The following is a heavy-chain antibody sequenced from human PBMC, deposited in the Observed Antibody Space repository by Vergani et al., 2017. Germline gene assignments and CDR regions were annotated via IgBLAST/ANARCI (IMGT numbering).Heavy chain of an antibody. CDR2: VFHSGSA. CDR1: GYSISRGLY. D-gene: IGHD3-16*01. Sequence: QVQLQESGPGLVKPSETLSLTCSVSGYSISRGLYWGWIRQPPGKGLEWIATVFHSGSAYYNPSLRRRVTISVETSKNQFSLRLTTLTAADTAVYYCARQVWVSQGVGAFETWGRGTEVSVSS. V-gene: IGHV4-38-2*02. J-gene: IGHJ3*02. CDR3: ARQVWVSQGVGAFET.